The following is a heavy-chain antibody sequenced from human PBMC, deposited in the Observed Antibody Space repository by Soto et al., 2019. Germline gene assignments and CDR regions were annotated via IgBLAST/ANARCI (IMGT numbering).Heavy chain of an antibody. Sequence: EVQLVESGGGSVQPGRSLRLSCAASGFTFDDYAMHWVRQAPGKGLAWVSGISWNSGSIGYADSVKGRFTISRDNAKNSLYLQMNSLRAEDTALYYCAKEIPNYDFWSGGMDVWGQGTTVTVSS. CDR3: AKEIPNYDFWSGGMDV. CDR2: ISWNSGSI. CDR1: GFTFDDYA. D-gene: IGHD3-3*01. V-gene: IGHV3-9*01. J-gene: IGHJ6*01.